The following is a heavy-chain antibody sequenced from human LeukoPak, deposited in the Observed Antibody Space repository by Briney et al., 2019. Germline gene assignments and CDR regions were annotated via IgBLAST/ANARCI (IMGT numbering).Heavy chain of an antibody. CDR2: IIPIFGTA. Sequence: SVKVSCKASGGTFSSYAISWVRQAPGQGLEWMGRIIPIFGTANYAQKFQGRVTITTDESTSTAYMELSSLRSEDTAVYYCARDRTQYCYDSSGGNWFDPWGQGTLVTVSS. V-gene: IGHV1-69*05. CDR1: GGTFSSYA. J-gene: IGHJ5*02. CDR3: ARDRTQYCYDSSGGNWFDP. D-gene: IGHD3-22*01.